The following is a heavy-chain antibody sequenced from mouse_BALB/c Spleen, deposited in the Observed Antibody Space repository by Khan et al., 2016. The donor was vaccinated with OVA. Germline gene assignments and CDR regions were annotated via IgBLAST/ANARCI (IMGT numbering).Heavy chain of an antibody. CDR1: GFSLTDYG. V-gene: IGHV2-6-7*01. CDR2: IWGDGST. J-gene: IGHJ3*01. Sequence: QVQLKQSGPGLVAPSQSLSITCTVSGFSLTDYGINWVRQPPGKGLEWLGMIWGDGSTDYNSDLKSRLSISKDNSKSQVFLKMNSLQTDDSARYYCARELRLGGFAYWGQGTLVTVSA. CDR3: ARELRLGGFAY. D-gene: IGHD1-2*01.